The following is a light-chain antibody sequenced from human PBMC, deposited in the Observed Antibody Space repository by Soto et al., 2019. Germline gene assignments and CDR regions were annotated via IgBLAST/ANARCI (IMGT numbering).Light chain of an antibody. CDR2: SNN. V-gene: IGLV1-44*01. CDR3: ATWHDSLNGYV. Sequence: QSVLTQPPSASGTPGQRVTISCSGSSSNIGSNVVNWFQQLPGTAPKLRIYSNNQRPSGVPDRFSGSKSGTSASLAISGLQSEDEADYYCATWHDSLNGYVFGTGTKVTVL. CDR1: SSNIGSNV. J-gene: IGLJ1*01.